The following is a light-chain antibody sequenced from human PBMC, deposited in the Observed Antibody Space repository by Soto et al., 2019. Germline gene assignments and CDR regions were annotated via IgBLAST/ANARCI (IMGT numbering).Light chain of an antibody. Sequence: DIVLTQSPDSLAVSPGERATINCESSQSVMYSNNKNYISWFQQKQGQSPQQLIFWASMGESGVPDRFSGSGSATNFTLTISGLQAEDVAIYYCHQYFTFPWTFGQGTNVEIK. CDR2: WAS. J-gene: IGKJ1*01. CDR1: QSVMYSNNKNY. V-gene: IGKV4-1*01. CDR3: HQYFTFPWT.